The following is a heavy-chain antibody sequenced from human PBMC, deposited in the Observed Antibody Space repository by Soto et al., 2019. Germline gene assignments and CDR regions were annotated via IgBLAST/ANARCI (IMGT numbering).Heavy chain of an antibody. D-gene: IGHD2-2*02. CDR1: GGSISSYY. J-gene: IGHJ6*02. CDR3: ARVRYITGSYYYGMDV. Sequence: SETLSLTCTASGGSISSYYRSWIRQPPGTGLEWIGYIYYSGSTNYNPSLKRRVTISVDTSKNQFSLKLSSVTAADTAVYYCARVRYITGSYYYGMDVWGQGTTVTVSS. CDR2: IYYSGST. V-gene: IGHV4-59*01.